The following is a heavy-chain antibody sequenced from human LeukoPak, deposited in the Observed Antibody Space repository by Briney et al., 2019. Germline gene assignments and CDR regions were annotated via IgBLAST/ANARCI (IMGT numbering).Heavy chain of an antibody. V-gene: IGHV4-59*01. CDR1: GGSISSYY. J-gene: IGHJ6*02. CDR2: IYYSGST. Sequence: SETLSLTCTVSGGSISSYYWSWIRQPPGKGLEWIGYIYYSGSTNYNPSLKSRVTISVDTSKNQFSRKLSSVTAADTAVYYCARVTRYSYGFTTFFYGMDVWGQGTTVTVSS. CDR3: ARVTRYSYGFTTFFYGMDV. D-gene: IGHD5-18*01.